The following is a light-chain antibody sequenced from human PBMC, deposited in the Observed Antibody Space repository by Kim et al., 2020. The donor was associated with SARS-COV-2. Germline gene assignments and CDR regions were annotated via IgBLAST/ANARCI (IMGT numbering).Light chain of an antibody. CDR3: QQSYLKT. CDR2: AAS. V-gene: IGKV1-39*01. CDR1: QSISSY. Sequence: SLSASVGDRVTITCRASQSISSYLNWYQQKPGKAPKLLIYAASSLQSGVPSRFSGSGSGTDFTLTISSLQPEDFATYYCQQSYLKTFGQGTKLEI. J-gene: IGKJ2*01.